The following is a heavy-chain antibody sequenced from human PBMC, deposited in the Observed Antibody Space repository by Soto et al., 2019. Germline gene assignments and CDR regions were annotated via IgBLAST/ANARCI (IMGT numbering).Heavy chain of an antibody. J-gene: IGHJ4*02. Sequence: SETLSLTCTVSGGSISSSSFHWGWIRQPPGKGLEWIGSIYYSGSTYYSPSLKSRVTISVDTSKNQFSLKLSSVTAAVTAVYYCARVRKEAAHWGFDSWGQGTLVTVSS. CDR1: GGSISSSSFH. V-gene: IGHV4-39*07. CDR2: IYYSGST. CDR3: ARVRKEAAHWGFDS. D-gene: IGHD7-27*01.